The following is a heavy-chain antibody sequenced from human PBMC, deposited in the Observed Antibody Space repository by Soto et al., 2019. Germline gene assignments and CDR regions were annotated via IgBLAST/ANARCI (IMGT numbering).Heavy chain of an antibody. Sequence: QVQLVQSGAEVKKLGSSVKVSCKASGGTLNKHAITWVRRAPGQGLEWLGGIIPMFGIPNYPQKFQGRVTITADDSTNTSHMELHSLTSDDTAVYYCARGGTSGWLKGAYDVWGQGTMVTVSS. V-gene: IGHV1-69*01. D-gene: IGHD6-13*01. J-gene: IGHJ3*01. CDR1: GGTLNKHA. CDR3: ARGGTSGWLKGAYDV. CDR2: IIPMFGIP.